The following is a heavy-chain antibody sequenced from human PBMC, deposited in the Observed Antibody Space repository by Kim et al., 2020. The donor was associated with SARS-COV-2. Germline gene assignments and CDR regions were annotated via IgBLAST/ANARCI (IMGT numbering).Heavy chain of an antibody. Sequence: GGSLRLSCAASGFTVSSNYMSWVRQAPGKGLEWVSVIYSGGSTYYADSVKGRFTISRDNSKNTLYLQMSSLRAEDTAVYYCARVYDFWSGYSFAPWGHGTLVTVSS. V-gene: IGHV3-66*01. CDR1: GFTVSSNY. CDR2: IYSGGST. J-gene: IGHJ5*02. CDR3: ARVYDFWSGYSFAP. D-gene: IGHD3-3*01.